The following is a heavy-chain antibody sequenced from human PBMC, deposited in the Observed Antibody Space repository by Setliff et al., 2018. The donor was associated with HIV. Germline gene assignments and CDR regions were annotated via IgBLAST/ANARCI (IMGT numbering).Heavy chain of an antibody. CDR2: INAGSGNT. CDR1: GYSFTDYY. V-gene: IGHV1-3*01. CDR3: ARPVGGTGFDP. D-gene: IGHD1-26*01. J-gene: IGHJ5*02. Sequence: ASVKVSCKASGYSFTDYYIHWVRQAPGQRLEWMGWINAGSGNTKYSQRFQGRVTITRDTSASTAYLELSSLRSEDTAVYYCARPVGGTGFDPWGQGTLVTVSS.